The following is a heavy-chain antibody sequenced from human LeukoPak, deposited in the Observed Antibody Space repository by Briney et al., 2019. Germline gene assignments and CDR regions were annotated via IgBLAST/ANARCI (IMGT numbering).Heavy chain of an antibody. J-gene: IGHJ4*02. CDR3: ARDRGAERYYFDY. CDR2: IYSGGST. V-gene: IGHV3-66*01. CDR1: GFTVSSNY. Sequence: GGSLRLSCAASGFTVSSNYMSWVRQAPGKGLEWVSVIYSGGSTYYADSVKGRFTISRDNSKNTLYLQMNSLRAEDTAVYYCARDRGAERYYFDYWGQGTLVTVSS. D-gene: IGHD5-24*01.